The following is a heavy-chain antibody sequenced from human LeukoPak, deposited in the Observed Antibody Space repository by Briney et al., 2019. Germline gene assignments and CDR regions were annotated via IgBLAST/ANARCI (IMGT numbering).Heavy chain of an antibody. CDR3: ARVSGSGPFDD. D-gene: IGHD1-26*01. CDR2: INHSGST. Sequence: PSETLSLTCAVYGGSFSGYYWSWIRQPPGKGLEWIGEINHSGSTNYNPSLKSRVTISVDTSKNQFSLKLSSVTAADTAVYYCARVSGSGPFDDWSQGTLVTVSS. CDR1: GGSFSGYY. J-gene: IGHJ4*02. V-gene: IGHV4-34*01.